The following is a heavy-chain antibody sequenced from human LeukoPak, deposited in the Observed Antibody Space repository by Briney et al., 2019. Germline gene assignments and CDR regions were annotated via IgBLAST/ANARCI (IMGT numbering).Heavy chain of an antibody. D-gene: IGHD2-2*01. J-gene: IGHJ5*02. V-gene: IGHV4-34*01. CDR2: INHSGST. CDR3: ARGVVVVPAATGDWFDP. CDR1: GGSFSGCH. Sequence: SETLSLTCAVYGGSFSGCHWSWIRQPPGKGLEWIGEINHSGSTNYNPSLKSRVTISVDTSKNQFSLKLSSVTAADTAVYYCARGVVVVPAATGDWFDPWGQGTLVTVSS.